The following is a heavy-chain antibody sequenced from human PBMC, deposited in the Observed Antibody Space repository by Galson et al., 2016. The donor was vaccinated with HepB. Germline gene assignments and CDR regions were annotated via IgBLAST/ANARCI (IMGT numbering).Heavy chain of an antibody. CDR1: GYTFTDYY. J-gene: IGHJ4*02. CDR3: PTFEYSSPSVLDY. D-gene: IGHD6-6*01. V-gene: IGHV1-69-2*01. Sequence: VKVSCKVSGYTFTDYYMHWVQQAPGKGLEWMGLVDPEDGKTIYAEKFQGRVTITADTSTDTAYMALSSLRSEDPAVYYCPTFEYSSPSVLDYWGQGTLVTVSS. CDR2: VDPEDGKT.